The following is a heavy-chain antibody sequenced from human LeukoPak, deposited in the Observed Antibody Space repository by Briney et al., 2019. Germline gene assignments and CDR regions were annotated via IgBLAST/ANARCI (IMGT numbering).Heavy chain of an antibody. CDR1: GGTFSSYA. CDR3: ARARGMVVAATFDY. D-gene: IGHD2-15*01. Sequence: ASVKVSCKASGGTFSSYAISWVRQAPGQGLEWMGGIIPIFGTANYAQKFQGRGTFTADESTSTAYMELSSLRSEDTAVYYCARARGMVVAATFDYWGQGTLVTVSS. J-gene: IGHJ4*02. V-gene: IGHV1-69*13. CDR2: IIPIFGTA.